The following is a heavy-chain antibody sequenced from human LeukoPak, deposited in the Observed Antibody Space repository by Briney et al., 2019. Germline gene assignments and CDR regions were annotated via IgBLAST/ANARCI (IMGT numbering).Heavy chain of an antibody. CDR2: ISGSGGST. CDR3: AKDGKTTVTSITSTFDGYYYYYMDV. J-gene: IGHJ6*03. Sequence: GGSLRLSCAASGFTFSSYAMSWVRQAPGKGLEWVSAISGSGGSTYYADSVKGRFTISRDNSKNTLYLQMNSLRAEDTAVYYCAKDGKTTVTSITSTFDGYYYYYMDVWGKGTTVTVSS. V-gene: IGHV3-23*01. D-gene: IGHD4-17*01. CDR1: GFTFSSYA.